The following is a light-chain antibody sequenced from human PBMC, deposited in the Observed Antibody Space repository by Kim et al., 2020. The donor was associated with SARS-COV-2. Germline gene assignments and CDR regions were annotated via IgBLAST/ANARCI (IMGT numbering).Light chain of an antibody. J-gene: IGLJ3*02. V-gene: IGLV6-57*03. CDR3: QSYDSSNSHWV. CDR1: TGSIASNY. CDR2: EDN. Sequence: TVTISCPRSTGSIASNYGQWYQQRPGSAPTTVIYEDNQRPSGVPDRFSGSIDSSSNSASLTISGLKTEDEADYYCQSYDSSNSHWVFGGGTQLTVL.